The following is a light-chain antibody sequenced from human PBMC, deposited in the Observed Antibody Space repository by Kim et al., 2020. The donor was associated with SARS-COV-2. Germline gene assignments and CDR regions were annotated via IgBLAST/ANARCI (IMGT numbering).Light chain of an antibody. CDR1: NSNTGRNT. V-gene: IGLV1-44*01. Sequence: GQRVTISCAGSNSNTGRNTVNWYRQLPGTAPKRLIYTNTQRPSGVPDRFSGSKSGTSASLAISGLQSEDEADYYCAAWNDSRNGVVFGGETQLTVL. CDR3: AAWNDSRNGVV. CDR2: TNT. J-gene: IGLJ2*01.